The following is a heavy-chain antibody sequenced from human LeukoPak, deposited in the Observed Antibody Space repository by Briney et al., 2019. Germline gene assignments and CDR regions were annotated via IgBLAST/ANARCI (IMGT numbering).Heavy chain of an antibody. CDR1: RFTFSDYS. CDR2: ISSSGSSI. Sequence: GGSLRLSCAASRFTFSDYSMNWVRQAPGKGLEWVSTISSSGSSIFYAASVKGRFTISRDNAKNSLYLQMNSLRAEDTAVYYCARDGDGYNFDYWGQGTLVTVSS. CDR3: ARDGDGYNFDY. J-gene: IGHJ4*02. D-gene: IGHD5-24*01. V-gene: IGHV3-21*04.